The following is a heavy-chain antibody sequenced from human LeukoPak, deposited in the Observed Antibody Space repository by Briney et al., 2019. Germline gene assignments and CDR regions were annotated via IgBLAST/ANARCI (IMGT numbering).Heavy chain of an antibody. CDR1: GFTFGIYW. V-gene: IGHV3-23*01. CDR2: ISGSGSNT. Sequence: PGGSLRLSCEASGFTFGIYWMSWVRQPPGKGLEWVSTISGSGSNTYYADSVKGRFTISRDNSRDALYLQMHSLRADDTAVYFCAKTPRGYTYVPDYWGQGTLVTVSS. J-gene: IGHJ4*02. D-gene: IGHD5-18*01. CDR3: AKTPRGYTYVPDY.